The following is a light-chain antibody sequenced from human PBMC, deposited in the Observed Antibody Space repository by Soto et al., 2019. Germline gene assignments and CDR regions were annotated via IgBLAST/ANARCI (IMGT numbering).Light chain of an antibody. J-gene: IGKJ3*01. V-gene: IGKV3-11*01. CDR2: DAS. Sequence: EIVLTQSPATLSLSPGERATLSGRVSQSVSSYLAWYQQKPGQATMLLIYDASNRANGIPSRFSGSGSGTDFTLTVSSLEPEDFAVYYCQQRSNSITFGPGTKVDIK. CDR1: QSVSSY. CDR3: QQRSNSIT.